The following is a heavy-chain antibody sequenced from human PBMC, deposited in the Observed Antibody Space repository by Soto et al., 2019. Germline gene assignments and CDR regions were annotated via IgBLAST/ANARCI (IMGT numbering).Heavy chain of an antibody. V-gene: IGHV3-23*04. J-gene: IGHJ5*02. CDR1: GFTFSNYE. CDR3: AKSVIAAAGTRWFDP. D-gene: IGHD6-13*01. CDR2: IDSGGST. Sequence: EVQLVESGGGLEQPGGSLRLSCAASGFTFSNYEMNWVRQAPGKGLEWLSYIDSGGSTYYADSVKGRFTISRDNSKNTLYLQMNSLRAEDTAVYYCAKSVIAAAGTRWFDPWGQGTLVTVSS.